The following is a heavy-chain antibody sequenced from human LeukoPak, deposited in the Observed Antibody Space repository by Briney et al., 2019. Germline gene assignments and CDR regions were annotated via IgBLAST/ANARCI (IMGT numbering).Heavy chain of an antibody. D-gene: IGHD3-9*01. J-gene: IGHJ4*02. CDR3: ARDPGYTANGNYFDY. V-gene: IGHV4-38-2*02. Sequence: SETLSLTCALSGYSISSGYYWGWIRPHPGKGLEWIGTFHHPATTYYNPSLSSRVTIAVDTSKNQFSLRLNSVTAADTAVYFCARDPGYTANGNYFDYWGQGALVTVSS. CDR2: FHHPATT. CDR1: GYSISSGYY.